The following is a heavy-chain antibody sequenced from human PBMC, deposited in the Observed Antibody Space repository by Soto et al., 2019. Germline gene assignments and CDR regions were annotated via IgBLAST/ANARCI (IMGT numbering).Heavy chain of an antibody. Sequence: ASVKVSCKASGYTFTSYYMHWVRQAPGQGLEWMGRINPSGGSTSYAQKFQGRVTMTRGTSTSTAYMELSSLRSEDAAVYYCARDLWKIPRIAAAGTPDYYYHYRLAVWGQGTTVTVSS. CDR2: INPSGGST. V-gene: IGHV1-46*01. CDR1: GYTFTSYY. J-gene: IGHJ6*02. CDR3: ARDLWKIPRIAAAGTPDYYYHYRLAV. D-gene: IGHD6-13*01.